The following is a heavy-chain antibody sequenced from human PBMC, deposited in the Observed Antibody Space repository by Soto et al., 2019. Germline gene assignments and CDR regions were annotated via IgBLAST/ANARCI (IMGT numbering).Heavy chain of an antibody. Sequence: EVQLLESGGGLVQPGGSLRLSCAASGFTFSSYAMSWVRQAPGKGLEWVSAISGSGGSTYYADSVKGRFTISRDNSKNTLYVQMNGLRAEDTAVYYGAKDHRYSSGWLNYWGQGTLVTVSS. J-gene: IGHJ4*02. CDR1: GFTFSSYA. CDR3: AKDHRYSSGWLNY. V-gene: IGHV3-23*01. D-gene: IGHD6-19*01. CDR2: ISGSGGST.